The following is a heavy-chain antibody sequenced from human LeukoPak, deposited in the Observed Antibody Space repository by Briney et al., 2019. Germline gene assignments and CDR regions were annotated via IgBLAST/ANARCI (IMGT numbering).Heavy chain of an antibody. CDR3: AKVKVDVWGSYLLDY. Sequence: GRSLRLSCAASGFTFSIYGMHWVRRAPGKGLEWVAVISYDGSNKYYADSVKGRFTISRDNSKNTLYLQMNSLRAEDTAVYYCAKVKVDVWGSYLLDYWGQGTLVTVSS. D-gene: IGHD3-16*02. CDR1: GFTFSIYG. V-gene: IGHV3-30*18. CDR2: ISYDGSNK. J-gene: IGHJ4*02.